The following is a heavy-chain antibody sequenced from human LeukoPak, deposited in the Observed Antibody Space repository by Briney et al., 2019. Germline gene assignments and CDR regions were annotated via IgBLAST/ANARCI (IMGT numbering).Heavy chain of an antibody. CDR2: IIPIFGTA. J-gene: IGHJ4*02. CDR3: ARMVSTAAGAVVTAYFDY. V-gene: IGHV1-69*05. D-gene: IGHD2-21*02. CDR1: GGTFSGYA. Sequence: SVKVSCKASGGTFSGYAISWVRQAPGQGLEWMGGIIPIFGTANYAQKFQGRVTITTDESTSTAYMELSSLRSEDTAVYYCARMVSTAAGAVVTAYFDYWGQGTLVAVSS.